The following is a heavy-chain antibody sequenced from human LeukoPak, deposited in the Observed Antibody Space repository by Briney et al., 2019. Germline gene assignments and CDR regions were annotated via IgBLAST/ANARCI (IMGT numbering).Heavy chain of an antibody. CDR2: IIPIFGTA. CDR3: ARDRHDFWSGTFDY. V-gene: IGHV1-69*05. Sequence: SVKVSCKASGGTFSSYAISWVRQAPGQGLEWMGGIIPIFGTANYAQKFQGRATITTDESTSTAYMELSSLRSEDTAVYYCARDRHDFWSGTFDYWGQGTLVTVSS. D-gene: IGHD3-3*01. CDR1: GGTFSSYA. J-gene: IGHJ4*02.